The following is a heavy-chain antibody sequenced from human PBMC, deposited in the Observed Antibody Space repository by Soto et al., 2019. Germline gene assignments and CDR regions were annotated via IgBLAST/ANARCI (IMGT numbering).Heavy chain of an antibody. V-gene: IGHV4-59*01. CDR3: ARTVSGGFDY. J-gene: IGHJ4*01. D-gene: IGHD2-21*02. CDR1: GDSLTRNY. Sequence: SETLSLTCTVSGDSLTRNYWSWIRQPPGKGLEWLAFIHNGQTTNYNPSLVGRVSVSVDTSKSQLSLNLNSVTSADTAVYYCARTVSGGFDYWGQGILVTVSS. CDR2: IHNGQTT.